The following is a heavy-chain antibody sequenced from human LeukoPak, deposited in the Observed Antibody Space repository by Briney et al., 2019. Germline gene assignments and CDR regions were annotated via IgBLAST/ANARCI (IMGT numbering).Heavy chain of an antibody. Sequence: ASVKVSCKASGYTFTSYGISWVRQAPGQRLEWMGWISAYNGNTNYAQKLQGRVTMTTDTSMSTAYMELRSLRSDDTAVYYCAREKPYSYGYQHFDYWGQGTLVTVSS. CDR3: AREKPYSYGYQHFDY. V-gene: IGHV1-18*01. D-gene: IGHD5-18*01. CDR1: GYTFTSYG. CDR2: ISAYNGNT. J-gene: IGHJ4*02.